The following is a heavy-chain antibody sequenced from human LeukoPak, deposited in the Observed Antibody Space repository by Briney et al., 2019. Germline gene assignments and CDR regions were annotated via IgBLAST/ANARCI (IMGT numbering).Heavy chain of an antibody. V-gene: IGHV1-2*02. CDR2: INPNSGGT. D-gene: IGHD6-13*01. J-gene: IGHJ4*02. Sequence: ASVKVSCKASGYTFTRYYMHWVRQAPGQGLEWMGWINPNSGGTNYAQKLQGRVTMTRDTSISTAYMELSRLRSDDTAVYYCARDIRIPRKSVAAAGIGYWGQGTLVTVSS. CDR1: GYTFTRYY. CDR3: ARDIRIPRKSVAAAGIGY.